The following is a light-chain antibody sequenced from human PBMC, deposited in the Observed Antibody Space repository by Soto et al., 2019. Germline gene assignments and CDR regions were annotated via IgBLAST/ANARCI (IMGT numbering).Light chain of an antibody. J-gene: IGKJ1*01. V-gene: IGKV3D-11*02. Sequence: EIVLTQSPATLSLSPGDRVTLSCRASQSISTYVNWFQQKPGQPPRLLIYGASNRVTGIPDRISGSGSGTDFTLTISSLEPGESAVYYCQQNSNWQGTFGHGTKL. CDR1: QSISTY. CDR3: QQNSNWQGT. CDR2: GAS.